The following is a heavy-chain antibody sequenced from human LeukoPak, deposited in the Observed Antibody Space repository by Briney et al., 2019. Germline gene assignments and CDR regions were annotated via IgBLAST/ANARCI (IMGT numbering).Heavy chain of an antibody. CDR2: ISSSSGTI. CDR1: GFSFSDYS. J-gene: IGHJ4*02. CDR3: ARSAGLREILPFDY. Sequence: PGGSLRLSCAASGFSFSDYSVNWVRQAPGKRLEWVSHISSSSGTIFYADSVKGRFTISRDKAKKSLYLQLNSLRVEDTAVYYCARSAGLREILPFDYWGQGTLVAVSS. V-gene: IGHV3-48*01. D-gene: IGHD3-16*01.